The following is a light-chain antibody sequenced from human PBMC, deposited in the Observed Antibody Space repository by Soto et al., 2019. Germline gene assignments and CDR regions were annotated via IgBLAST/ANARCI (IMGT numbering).Light chain of an antibody. V-gene: IGLV2-14*01. Sequence: QSALTQPASVSGSAGQSITFSCTVTSSDVGAYNYVSWYQQHPGKAPKLMIYEVSNRPSGVSNRFSGSKSGNTASLTISGLQTEDEADYYCSSYASSTTPYVFGTGTKVTLL. CDR2: EVS. J-gene: IGLJ1*01. CDR3: SSYASSTTPYV. CDR1: SSDVGAYNY.